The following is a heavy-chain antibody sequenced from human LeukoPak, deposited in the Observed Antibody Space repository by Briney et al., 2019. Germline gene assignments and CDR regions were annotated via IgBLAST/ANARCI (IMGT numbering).Heavy chain of an antibody. CDR3: AREQLVGDYFDY. J-gene: IGHJ4*02. CDR2: IYYSGST. D-gene: IGHD6-6*01. CDR1: GGSISSGDYY. V-gene: IGHV4-30-4*01. Sequence: PSETLSLTCTVSGGSISSGDYYWSWIRQPPGKGLEWIGYIYYSGSTYYNPSLKSRVTISVDTSKNQFSLKLSSVTAADTAVYYCAREQLVGDYFDYWGQGTLVTVSS.